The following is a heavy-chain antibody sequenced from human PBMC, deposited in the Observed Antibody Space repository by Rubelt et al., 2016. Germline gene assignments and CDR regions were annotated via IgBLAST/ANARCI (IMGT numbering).Heavy chain of an antibody. D-gene: IGHD3-10*01. CDR3: ARDKGITMVRGVHYYYYGMDV. CDR2: ISGSGGST. V-gene: IGHV3-23*01. Sequence: EVQLLESGGGLVQPGGSLRLSCAASGFTFSSYAMSWVRQAPGKGLEWVSAISGSGGSTYYADSVKGRFTISRDNSKNTLYLQMNSLRAEDTAVYYCARDKGITMVRGVHYYYYGMDVWGQGTTVTVSS. CDR1: GFTFSSYA. J-gene: IGHJ6*02.